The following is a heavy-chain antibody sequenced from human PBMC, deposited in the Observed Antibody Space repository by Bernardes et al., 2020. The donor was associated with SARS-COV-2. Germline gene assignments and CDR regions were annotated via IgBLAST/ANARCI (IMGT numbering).Heavy chain of an antibody. D-gene: IGHD3-3*01. V-gene: IGHV1-24*01. J-gene: IGHJ5*02. CDR1: GYTLTELS. Sequence: ASVKVSCKVSGYTLTELSMHWVRQAPGKGLEWMGGFDPEDGETIYAQKFQGRVTMTEDTSTDTAYMELSSLRSEDTAVYYCATTSPLRFLERTEFDPWGKGTLVTVAS. CDR2: FDPEDGET. CDR3: ATTSPLRFLERTEFDP.